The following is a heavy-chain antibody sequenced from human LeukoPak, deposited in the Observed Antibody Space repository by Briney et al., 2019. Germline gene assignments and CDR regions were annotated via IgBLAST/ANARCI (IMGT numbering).Heavy chain of an antibody. D-gene: IGHD3-10*01. CDR3: ARAPPITRGPFDP. Sequence: ASVKVSCKASGGTFSSDLINWVRQAPGQGLEWMGWINPNSGGTIYAQKFQGRVIMTRDTSISTVYMELSRLRSDDTAVYYCARAPPITRGPFDPWGQGTLVTVSS. CDR2: INPNSGGT. CDR1: GGTFSSDL. V-gene: IGHV1-2*02. J-gene: IGHJ5*02.